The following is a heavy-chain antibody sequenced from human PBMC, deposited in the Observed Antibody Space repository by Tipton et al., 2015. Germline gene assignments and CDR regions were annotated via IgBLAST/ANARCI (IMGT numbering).Heavy chain of an antibody. CDR1: GFAFSSYT. CDR3: ARDFGSSGLYYFDS. V-gene: IGHV3-21*01. Sequence: SLRLSCAASGFAFSSYTMNWVRQAPGKGLEWVSSVSSSSSYIYYADSVKGRFTISRDNAKNSLYLQMNSLRAEDTAVYYCARDFGSSGLYYFDSWGQGTLVTVSS. D-gene: IGHD3-22*01. CDR2: VSSSSSYI. J-gene: IGHJ4*02.